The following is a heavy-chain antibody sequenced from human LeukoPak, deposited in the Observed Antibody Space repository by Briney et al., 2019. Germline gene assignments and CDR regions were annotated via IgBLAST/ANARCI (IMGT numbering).Heavy chain of an antibody. Sequence: SETLSLTCTVSGGSISSSSYYWGRIRQPPGKGLEWIGSIYYSGSTYYNPSLKSRVTISVDTSKNQFSLKLSSVTAADTAVYYCARLKDVLLWFGELFSPYWGQGTLVTVSS. CDR2: IYYSGST. D-gene: IGHD3-10*01. CDR1: GGSISSSSYY. CDR3: ARLKDVLLWFGELFSPY. V-gene: IGHV4-39*01. J-gene: IGHJ4*02.